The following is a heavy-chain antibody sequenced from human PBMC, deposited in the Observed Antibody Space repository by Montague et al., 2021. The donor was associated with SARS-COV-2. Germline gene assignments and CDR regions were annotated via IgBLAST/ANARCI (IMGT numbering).Heavy chain of an antibody. CDR2: SYFRSKLYN. D-gene: IGHD2-2*01. J-gene: IGHJ4*02. Sequence: CAISGDSVSSNVATWNWLRQSPSSGLDWLRRSYFRSKLYNDYTESVKSRITIDPDTSKHQFSLHLNSVTPEDTAVYYCARIPVGSKYYFDFWGQGTLVTVSS. V-gene: IGHV6-1*01. CDR3: ARIPVGSKYYFDF. CDR1: GDSVSSNVAT.